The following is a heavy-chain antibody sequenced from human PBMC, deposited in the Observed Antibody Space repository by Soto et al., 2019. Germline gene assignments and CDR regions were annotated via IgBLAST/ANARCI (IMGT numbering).Heavy chain of an antibody. D-gene: IGHD3-22*01. CDR1: GTTFGGNG. CDR2: ISAYNGDT. CDR3: AGESSGYPLDP. V-gene: IGHV1-18*01. Sequence: ASVKVSCKAPGTTFGGNGIVWGRQAPGQGLEWMGWISAYNGDTKYAQKFQGRVTMTTDTSTSTAYMEVTSLTSDDTAVYYCAGESSGYPLDPWGQGTLVTVSS. J-gene: IGHJ5*02.